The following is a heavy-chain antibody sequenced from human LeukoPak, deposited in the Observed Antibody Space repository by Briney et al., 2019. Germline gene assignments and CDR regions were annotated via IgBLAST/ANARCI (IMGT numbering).Heavy chain of an antibody. CDR3: AKLRSYYYYYYMDV. CDR2: ISGSGGST. J-gene: IGHJ6*03. V-gene: IGHV3-23*01. D-gene: IGHD3-3*01. Sequence: PGGSLRLSCAASGFTFSSYGMSWVRQAPGKGLEWVSAISGSGGSTYYADSVKGRFTISRDNSKNTLYLQMNSLRAEDTAVYYCAKLRSYYYYYYMDVWGKGTTVTISS. CDR1: GFTFSSYG.